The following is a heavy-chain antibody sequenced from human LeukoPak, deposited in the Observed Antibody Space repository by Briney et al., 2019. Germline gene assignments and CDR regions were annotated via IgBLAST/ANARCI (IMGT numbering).Heavy chain of an antibody. Sequence: GASVKVSCKASGGTFSSYAISWVRQAPGQGLEWMGEIIPIFGTANYAQKFQGRVTITTDESTSTAYMELSSLRSEDTAVYYCARGTIFGVDYYMDVWGKGTTVTVSS. CDR1: GGTFSSYA. D-gene: IGHD3-3*01. V-gene: IGHV1-69*05. J-gene: IGHJ6*03. CDR3: ARGTIFGVDYYMDV. CDR2: IIPIFGTA.